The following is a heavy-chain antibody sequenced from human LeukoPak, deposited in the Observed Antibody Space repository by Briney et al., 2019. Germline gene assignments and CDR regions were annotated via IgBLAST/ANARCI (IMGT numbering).Heavy chain of an antibody. Sequence: SGTLSLTCAVYGGSFSGYYWSWIRQPPGKGLEWIGEINHSGSTNYNPSLKSRVTISVDTSKNQFSLKLSSVTAADTAVYYCARLAAAATNLDCWGQGTLVTVSS. D-gene: IGHD6-13*01. CDR2: INHSGST. V-gene: IGHV4-34*01. CDR1: GGSFSGYY. J-gene: IGHJ4*02. CDR3: ARLAAAATNLDC.